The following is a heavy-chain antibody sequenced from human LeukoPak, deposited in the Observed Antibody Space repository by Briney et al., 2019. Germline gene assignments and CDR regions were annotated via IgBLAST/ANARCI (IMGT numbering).Heavy chain of an antibody. D-gene: IGHD1-14*01. Sequence: ASVKVSCKASGGTFSSYAISWVRQAPGQGLEWMGGIIPMFGTAKYAQKFQGRVTITADKSTSTAYMELSSLRSEDTDVYYCASPRRNLGPNYYYYYGMDVWGQGTTVTVSS. J-gene: IGHJ6*02. CDR1: GGTFSSYA. CDR3: ASPRRNLGPNYYYYYGMDV. CDR2: IIPMFGTA. V-gene: IGHV1-69*06.